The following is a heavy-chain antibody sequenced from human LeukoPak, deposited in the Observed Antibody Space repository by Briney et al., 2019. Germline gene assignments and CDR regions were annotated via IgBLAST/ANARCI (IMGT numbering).Heavy chain of an antibody. CDR2: IYTSGST. CDR1: GGSISSGSYY. V-gene: IGHV4-61*02. CDR3: ARGITGTTACPFDP. Sequence: SETLSLTCTVSGGSISSGSYYWSWIRQPAGKGLEWIGRIYTSGSTNYNPSLKSRVTISVDTSKNQFSLKLSSVTAADTAVYYCARGITGTTACPFDPWGQGTLVTVSS. D-gene: IGHD1-7*01. J-gene: IGHJ5*02.